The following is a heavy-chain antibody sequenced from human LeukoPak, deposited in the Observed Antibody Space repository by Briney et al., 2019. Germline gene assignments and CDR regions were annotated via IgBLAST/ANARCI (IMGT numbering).Heavy chain of an antibody. CDR2: TYSDGTP. J-gene: IGHJ6*02. CDR1: Y. D-gene: IGHD3-16*01. Sequence: YWGWIRQAPGKGLEWVSITYSDGTPYYAASGKGRFTISRDNSRNTLYVQMNSLRAEDTAVYFCARDRVEVTTSMLGGVKRTVTDYYGMDVWGQGTTVTVSS. CDR3: ARDRVEVTTSMLGGVKRTVTDYYGMDV. V-gene: IGHV3-53*01.